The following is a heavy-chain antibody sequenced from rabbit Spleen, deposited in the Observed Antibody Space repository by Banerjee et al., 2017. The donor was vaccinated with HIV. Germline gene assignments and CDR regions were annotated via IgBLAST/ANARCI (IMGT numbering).Heavy chain of an antibody. CDR3: ARDSGTSFSSYGMDL. CDR2: IGAGVSYTT. Sequence: QEQLEESGGGLVKPEGSLTLTCTASGFSFSYSDYMCWVRQPPGKGPEWIACIGAGVSYTTYYATWAKGRFTISKTSSTTVTLQMTSLTAADTATYFCARDSGTSFSSYGMDLWGPGTLVTVS. J-gene: IGHJ6*01. V-gene: IGHV1S45*01. D-gene: IGHD8-1*01. CDR1: GFSFSYSDY.